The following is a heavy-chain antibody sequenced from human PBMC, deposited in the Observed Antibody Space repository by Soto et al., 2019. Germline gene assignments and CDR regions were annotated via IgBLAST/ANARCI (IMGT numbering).Heavy chain of an antibody. Sequence: EEQLVESGGDLVQPGGSLRLSCAASGFTVSNNYMSWVRQAPGKGLEWVSLIYSGGSTYYADSVKGRFTIARDSSKNTLYLQMNSLRAAGTAMYYGAAYSHKGDWGKGTMVTVSS. D-gene: IGHD3-16*01. J-gene: IGHJ4*02. CDR3: AAYSHKGD. CDR2: IYSGGST. CDR1: GFTVSNNY. V-gene: IGHV3-66*01.